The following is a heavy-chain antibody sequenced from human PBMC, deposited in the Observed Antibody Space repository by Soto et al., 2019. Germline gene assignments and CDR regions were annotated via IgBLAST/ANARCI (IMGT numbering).Heavy chain of an antibody. D-gene: IGHD5-12*01. Sequence: SETLSLTCAVYGGSFSGYYWSWIRQPPGKGLEWIGEINHSGSTNYNPSLKSRVTISVDTSKNQFSLKLSSVTAADTAVYYCARSRDGYRPLDYWGQGTLVTVSS. CDR2: INHSGST. CDR3: ARSRDGYRPLDY. J-gene: IGHJ4*02. V-gene: IGHV4-34*01. CDR1: GGSFSGYY.